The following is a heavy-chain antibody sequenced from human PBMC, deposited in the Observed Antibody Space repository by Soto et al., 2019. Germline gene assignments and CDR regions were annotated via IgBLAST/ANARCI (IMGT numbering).Heavy chain of an antibody. V-gene: IGHV1-69*06. Sequence: QVHLVQSGAEVKKPGSSVRVSCKASGGSFSSYAINWVRQAPGHGLQWMGVIIPISGTTNYAQKFQGRVTITADRSTTTAYLELNNLRSDDTAVYYCALGSVPLDFWGPGTLVTVSS. CDR3: ALGSVPLDF. CDR2: IIPISGTT. CDR1: GGSFSSYA. J-gene: IGHJ4*02.